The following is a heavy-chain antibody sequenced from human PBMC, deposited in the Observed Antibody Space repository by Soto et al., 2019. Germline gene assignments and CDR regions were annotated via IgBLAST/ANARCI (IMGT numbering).Heavy chain of an antibody. CDR1: GVSISSYY. CDR3: ARVRVLMVYAIPDWYFDL. D-gene: IGHD2-8*01. CDR2: IYYSGST. Sequence: SETLSLTCTVSGVSISSYYWSWIRQPPGKGLEWLGYIYYSGSTNYNPSLKSRVTISVDTSKNQFSLKLSSVTAADTAVYYCARVRVLMVYAIPDWYFDLWGRGTLVTVSS. V-gene: IGHV4-59*01. J-gene: IGHJ2*01.